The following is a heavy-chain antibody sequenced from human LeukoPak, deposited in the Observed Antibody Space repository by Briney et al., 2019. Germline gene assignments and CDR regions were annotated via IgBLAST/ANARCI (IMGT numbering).Heavy chain of an antibody. CDR2: ISCSGGST. D-gene: IGHD3-22*01. V-gene: IGHV3-23*01. CDR1: GFTFSSIG. Sequence: PGGTLRLSCAASGFTFSSIGMIWVRQAPGKGLEWVSAISCSGGSTSYADSVKGRFTISRDNSKNTMYLQMKSLRAEDTAVSYCTKGGPFYYEGSGYYPNYFDYWGQGTLVTVSS. CDR3: TKGGPFYYEGSGYYPNYFDY. J-gene: IGHJ4*02.